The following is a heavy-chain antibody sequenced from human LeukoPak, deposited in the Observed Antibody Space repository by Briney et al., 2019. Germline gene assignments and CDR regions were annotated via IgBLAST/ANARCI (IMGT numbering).Heavy chain of an antibody. CDR1: GFTFSSYS. CDR3: ARNGWKSLDY. CDR2: ISSSSTI. Sequence: GGSLRLSCAASGFTFSSYSMNWVRQAPGKGLEWVSYISSSSTIYYADSVKGRFTISRDNAKNSLYLQMNSLRDEDTAVYYCARNGWKSLDYWGQGTLATVSS. V-gene: IGHV3-48*02. D-gene: IGHD1-1*01. J-gene: IGHJ4*02.